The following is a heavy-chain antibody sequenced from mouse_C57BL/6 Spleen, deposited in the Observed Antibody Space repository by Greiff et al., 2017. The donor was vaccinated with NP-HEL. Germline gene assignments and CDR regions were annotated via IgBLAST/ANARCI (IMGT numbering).Heavy chain of an antibody. Sequence: EVQLKESGPGLVKPSQSLSLTCSVTGYSITSGYYWNWIRQFPGNKLEWMGYISYDGSNNYNPSLKNRISITRDTSKNQFFLKLNSVTTEDTATYYCARDRGTGSYAMDYWGQGTSVTVSS. J-gene: IGHJ4*01. V-gene: IGHV3-6*01. CDR2: ISYDGSN. D-gene: IGHD4-1*01. CDR1: GYSITSGYY. CDR3: ARDRGTGSYAMDY.